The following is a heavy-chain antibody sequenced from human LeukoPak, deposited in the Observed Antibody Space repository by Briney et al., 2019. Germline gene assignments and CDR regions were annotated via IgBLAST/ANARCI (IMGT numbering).Heavy chain of an antibody. D-gene: IGHD3-9*01. CDR2: IRQDDSEK. CDR3: ARDLRYFTY. Sequence: GGSLRLSCIASGFTFSSYWMSWVRQAPGKGLEWVANIRQDDSEKYYVDSVKGRFTISRDNAKNSLYLQMNSLRAEDTALYYCARDLRYFTYWGQGTLVTVSS. CDR1: GFTFSSYW. J-gene: IGHJ4*02. V-gene: IGHV3-7*05.